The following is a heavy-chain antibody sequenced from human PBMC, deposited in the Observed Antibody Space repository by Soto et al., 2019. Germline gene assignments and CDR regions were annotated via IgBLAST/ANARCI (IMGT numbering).Heavy chain of an antibody. D-gene: IGHD6-19*01. Sequence: GGSLRLSCAASGFTFSNYAMSWVRQAPGKGLEWVSAISGSGGTTYYAESVKGRFTVSRDNSKKTLYLQMNSLTADDTAVYYCAKGSYSSGWYWGQGTLVTVSS. CDR3: AKGSYSSGWY. CDR1: GFTFSNYA. V-gene: IGHV3-23*01. J-gene: IGHJ4*02. CDR2: ISGSGGTT.